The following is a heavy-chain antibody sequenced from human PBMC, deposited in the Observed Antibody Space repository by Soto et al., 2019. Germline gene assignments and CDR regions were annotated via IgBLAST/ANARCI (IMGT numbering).Heavy chain of an antibody. D-gene: IGHD2-15*01. Sequence: PSETLSLTCTVSGDSISSGGYSWSWIRQPPGKGLEWIGYIYHSGSTYYNPSLKSRVTISVDRSKNQFSLKLSSVTAADTAVYYCARDRYCSGGSCLNWFDPWGQGTLVTVSS. J-gene: IGHJ5*02. CDR3: ARDRYCSGGSCLNWFDP. CDR2: IYHSGST. V-gene: IGHV4-30-2*01. CDR1: GDSISSGGYS.